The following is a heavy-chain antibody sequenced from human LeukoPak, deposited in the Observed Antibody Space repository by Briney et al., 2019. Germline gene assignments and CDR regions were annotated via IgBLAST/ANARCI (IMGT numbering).Heavy chain of an antibody. Sequence: GGSLRLSCTASGFTFSSYWMHWVRQAPGKGLVWVSRINSDGSTTTYADSVKGRFTISRDNAKNTLYLQMNSLRVEDTAVYYCARPHTGFDSWGQGTLVTVSS. CDR2: INSDGSTT. V-gene: IGHV3-74*01. J-gene: IGHJ4*02. CDR3: ARPHTGFDS. CDR1: GFTFSSYW.